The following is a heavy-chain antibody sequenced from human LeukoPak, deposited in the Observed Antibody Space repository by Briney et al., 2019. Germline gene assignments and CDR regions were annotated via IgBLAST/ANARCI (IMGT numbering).Heavy chain of an antibody. CDR3: ARAMGRTYYFDY. CDR1: GGSISSGGYY. D-gene: IGHD1-1*01. V-gene: IGHV4-31*03. CDR2: IYYSGST. Sequence: PSETLSLTCTVSGGSISSGGYYWSWIRQHPGKGLEWIGHIYYSGSTYYNPSLKSRVTISVDTSKNQFSLKLSSVTAADTAVYYCARAMGRTYYFDYWGQGTLVTVSS. J-gene: IGHJ4*02.